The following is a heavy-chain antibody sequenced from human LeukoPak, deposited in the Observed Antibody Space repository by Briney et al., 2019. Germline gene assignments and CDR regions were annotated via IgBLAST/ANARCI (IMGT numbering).Heavy chain of an antibody. CDR3: AKDSYYGSGSYYLDY. D-gene: IGHD3-10*01. V-gene: IGHV3-30*18. J-gene: IGHJ4*02. CDR1: GFTFSSYG. CDR2: ISYDGSNK. Sequence: PGGSLRLSCAASGFTFSSYGMHWVRQAPGKGLEWVAVISYDGSNKYYADSVKGRFTISRDNSKSTLYLQMNSLRAEDTAVYYCAKDSYYGSGSYYLDYWGQGTLVTVSS.